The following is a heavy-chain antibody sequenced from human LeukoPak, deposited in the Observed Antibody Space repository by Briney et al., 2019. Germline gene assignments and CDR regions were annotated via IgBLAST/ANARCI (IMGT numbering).Heavy chain of an antibody. J-gene: IGHJ4*02. V-gene: IGHV3-53*04. Sequence: PGGSLRLSCAATGFTVSSNYMSWVRQAPGKGLEWVSVIYSGGSTYYADSVKGRFTISRHNSKNTLYLQMNSLRAEDTAVYYCARDNPSGYFDYWGQGTLVTVPS. CDR2: IYSGGST. D-gene: IGHD2-15*01. CDR1: GFTVSSNY. CDR3: ARDNPSGYFDY.